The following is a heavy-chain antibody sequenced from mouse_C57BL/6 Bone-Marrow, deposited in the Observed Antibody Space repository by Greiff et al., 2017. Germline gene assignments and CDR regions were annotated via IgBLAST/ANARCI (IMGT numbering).Heavy chain of an antibody. CDR3: ASGTGAGAMDY. CDR2: IHPNSGST. V-gene: IGHV1-64*01. J-gene: IGHJ4*01. D-gene: IGHD4-1*01. CDR1: GYTFTSYW. Sequence: QVQLQQPGAELVKPGASVKLSCKASGYTFTSYWMHWVKQRPGQGLEWIGMIHPNSGSTKYNEKFKSKATLTVDKSSSTAYTQLSSLTSEASADYSVASGTGAGAMDYWGQGTSVTVSS.